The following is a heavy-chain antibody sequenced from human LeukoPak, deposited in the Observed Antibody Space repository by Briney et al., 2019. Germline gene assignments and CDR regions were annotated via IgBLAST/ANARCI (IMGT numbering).Heavy chain of an antibody. Sequence: MTSETLSLTCTVSGGSISSYDWSWIRQPAGKGLEWIGRIYTSGSTNYNPSLKSRVTMSVDTSKNQFSLKLSSVTAAVTAVYYCARDFPYGSGSYWFDPWGQGTLVTVSS. V-gene: IGHV4-4*07. J-gene: IGHJ5*02. D-gene: IGHD3-10*01. CDR3: ARDFPYGSGSYWFDP. CDR1: GGSISSYD. CDR2: IYTSGST.